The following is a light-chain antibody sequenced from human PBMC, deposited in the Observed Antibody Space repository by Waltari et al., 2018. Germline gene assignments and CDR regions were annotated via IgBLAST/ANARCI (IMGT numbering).Light chain of an antibody. CDR2: AAS. Sequence: DIQMTQSPSSLSASVGDRVPLPCRASQSISTYLNWYQQRPGKAPKLLIYAASSLQSGVPSRFRGSGSGTDFTLTISSLQPEDFATYYCQQTYSSPPFFGQGTRLEIK. CDR1: QSISTY. J-gene: IGKJ5*01. CDR3: QQTYSSPPF. V-gene: IGKV1-39*01.